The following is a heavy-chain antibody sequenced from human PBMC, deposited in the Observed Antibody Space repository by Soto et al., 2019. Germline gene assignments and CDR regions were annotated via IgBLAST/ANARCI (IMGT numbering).Heavy chain of an antibody. CDR2: VPYSGNS. CDR1: GGFISSYY. Sequence: PQETLSHSSTVSGGFISSYYWSWSRHPPGKELEWIGEVPYSGNSNYNQSLKRRVIISADKRKSQFSLNLSSGTDADASVYFCARGEKQHQQAYWRQGSLGIVAS. J-gene: IGHJ1*01. V-gene: IGHV4-59*12. CDR3: ARGEKQHQQAY. D-gene: IGHD6-13*01.